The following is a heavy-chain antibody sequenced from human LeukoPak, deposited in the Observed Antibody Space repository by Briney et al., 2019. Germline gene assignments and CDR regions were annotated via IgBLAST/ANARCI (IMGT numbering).Heavy chain of an antibody. V-gene: IGHV4-59*01. CDR1: GGSISSYY. CDR3: ARGSGYVYY. Sequence: SETLSLTCTVSGGSISSYYWSWIRQPPGKGLEWLGSIYYTGNTNYHPSLKSRVTISLDTSKNQFSLKLSSVTAADTAVYYCARGSGYVYYWGQGTLVTVSS. D-gene: IGHD5-12*01. J-gene: IGHJ4*02. CDR2: IYYTGNT.